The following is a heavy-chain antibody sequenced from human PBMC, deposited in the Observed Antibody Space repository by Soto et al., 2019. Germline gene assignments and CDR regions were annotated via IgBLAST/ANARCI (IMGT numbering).Heavy chain of an antibody. J-gene: IGHJ6*02. CDR3: AMVDVYVTPSPQDV. Sequence: QVQLVQSGAEVKNPGASVKVSCKASGYTFTRYGIGWARQAPGQGLEWMGGRNTYNGNKNYAQNVQGRVPLTTATSTSTAYMELRSLRSNDTAIYYCAMVDVYVTPSPQDVWGQGTTVIVSS. CDR1: GYTFTRYG. V-gene: IGHV1-18*01. D-gene: IGHD3-16*01. CDR2: RNTYNGNK.